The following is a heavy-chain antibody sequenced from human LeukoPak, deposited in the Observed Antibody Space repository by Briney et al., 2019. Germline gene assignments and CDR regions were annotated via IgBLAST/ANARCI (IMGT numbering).Heavy chain of an antibody. J-gene: IGHJ6*03. Sequence: PSETLSLTCAVYGGSFSGYYWSWIRQPPGKGLEWIGYIYYSGSTNYNPSLKSRVTISVDTSKNQFSLKLSSVTAADTAVYYCARGGAIYDYYYYMDVWGKGTTVTISS. V-gene: IGHV4-59*01. D-gene: IGHD3-16*01. CDR3: ARGGAIYDYYYYMDV. CDR1: GGSFSGYY. CDR2: IYYSGST.